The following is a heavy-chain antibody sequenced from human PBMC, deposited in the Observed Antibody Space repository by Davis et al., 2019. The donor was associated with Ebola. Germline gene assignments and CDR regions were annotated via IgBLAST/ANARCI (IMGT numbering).Heavy chain of an antibody. CDR2: IYHSGST. D-gene: IGHD6-13*01. J-gene: IGHJ1*01. V-gene: IGHV4-34*01. CDR1: AGFFSGYY. CDR3: ARGWMDGIAAAGIHFQH. Sequence: SQTLSPTCAVYAGFFSGYYWSCIRQLPGKWLEWIGEIYHSGSTNYNPSLKSRVTISVDTSQNQFTLKLSSVTAADTAGYCCARGWMDGIAAAGIHFQHWGQGTLVTVSS.